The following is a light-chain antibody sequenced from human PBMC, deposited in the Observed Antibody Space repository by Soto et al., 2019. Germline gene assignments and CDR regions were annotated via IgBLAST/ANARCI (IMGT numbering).Light chain of an antibody. V-gene: IGLV1-47*01. CDR1: SSNIGSNY. J-gene: IGLJ7*01. Sequence: QSVLTQPPSASGTPGQRVTISCSGSSSNIGSNYVYWYQQLPGTAPKLLIYRNNQRPSGVPDRFSGSKSGTSASLAISGLRSEDEADYYCAAGDDSRSGLAVFGGGTQLTVL. CDR2: RNN. CDR3: AAGDDSRSGLAV.